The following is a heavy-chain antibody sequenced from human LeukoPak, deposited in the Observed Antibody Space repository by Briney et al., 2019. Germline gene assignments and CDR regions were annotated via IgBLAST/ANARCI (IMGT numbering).Heavy chain of an antibody. Sequence: TSETLSLTCTVSGSSISSYYWSWIRQPPGRGLEWIGYIYYSGSTNYNPSLKSRVTISVDTSKNQFSLKLSSVTAADTAVYYCARELRYFDWSFSSGYFDYWGQGTLVTVSS. J-gene: IGHJ4*02. CDR3: ARELRYFDWSFSSGYFDY. D-gene: IGHD3-9*01. V-gene: IGHV4-59*01. CDR1: GSSISSYY. CDR2: IYYSGST.